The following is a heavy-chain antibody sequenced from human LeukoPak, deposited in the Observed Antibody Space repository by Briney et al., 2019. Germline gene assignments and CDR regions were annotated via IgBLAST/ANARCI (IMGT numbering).Heavy chain of an antibody. V-gene: IGHV3-74*01. Sequence: QAGGSLRLSCAASGFTFSNSWMHWVGQAPGKGLVWVSRINSDGSITNYAASVKGRFTISRDSAKNTLYLQLNSLRAEDTAVYYCARGGNYYFDYWGQGTLVTVSS. CDR1: GFTFSNSW. D-gene: IGHD1-7*01. J-gene: IGHJ4*02. CDR3: ARGGNYYFDY. CDR2: INSDGSIT.